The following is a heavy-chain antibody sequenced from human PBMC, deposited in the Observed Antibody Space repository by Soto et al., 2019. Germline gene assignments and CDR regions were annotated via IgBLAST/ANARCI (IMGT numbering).Heavy chain of an antibody. CDR2: IYYNGNT. V-gene: IGHV4-59*11. J-gene: IGHJ4*02. Sequence: QVQLQESGPGLVKPSETLSLTCTVSGGSISNHYWSWIRQPPGKGLEWIGYIYYNGNTNYNPPLKSRVTMSVDTSKKRNSLKLSSVTAADTAVYYCTRANWYSEYWGQGTLVTVSS. D-gene: IGHD7-27*01. CDR1: GGSISNHY. CDR3: TRANWYSEY.